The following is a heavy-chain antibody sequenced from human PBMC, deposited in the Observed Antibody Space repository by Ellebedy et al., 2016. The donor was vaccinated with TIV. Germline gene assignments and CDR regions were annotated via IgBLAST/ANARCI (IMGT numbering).Heavy chain of an antibody. D-gene: IGHD3-16*01. Sequence: GESLKISCAASGFTFSNYWMTWVRQAPGKGLEWVANINQDGSERYYVDSVKGRFTISSDNAKNSLYLQMNSLRAEDTAVYFCAKDLKDLGYWGQGTLGTVSS. V-gene: IGHV3-7*01. CDR2: INQDGSER. CDR1: GFTFSNYW. J-gene: IGHJ4*02. CDR3: AKDLKDLGY.